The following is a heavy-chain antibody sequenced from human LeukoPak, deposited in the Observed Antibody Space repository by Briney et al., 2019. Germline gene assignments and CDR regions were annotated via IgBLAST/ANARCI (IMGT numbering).Heavy chain of an antibody. CDR1: GGSFSGYY. CDR2: INHSGST. Sequence: SETLSLTCAVYGGSFSGYYWSWIRQPPGKGLEWIGEINHSGSTNYNPSLKSRVTISVDTSKNQFSLKLSSVTAADTAVYYCARRKQLGYYYGMDVWGQGTTVTVSS. D-gene: IGHD6-13*01. V-gene: IGHV4-34*01. J-gene: IGHJ6*02. CDR3: ARRKQLGYYYGMDV.